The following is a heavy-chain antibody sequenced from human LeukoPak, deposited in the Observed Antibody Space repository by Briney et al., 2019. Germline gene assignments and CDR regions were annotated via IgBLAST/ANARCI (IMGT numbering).Heavy chain of an antibody. V-gene: IGHV3-48*04. CDR2: ISSSGSTI. D-gene: IGHD3-22*01. CDR3: AREPRYYYDSSGYPRGFDY. Sequence: PGGSLRLSCAASGFTFSSYVMHWVRQAPGKGLEWVSYISSSGSTIYYADSVKGRFTISRDNAKNSLYLQMNSLRAEDTAVYYCAREPRYYYDSSGYPRGFDYWGQGTLVTVSS. J-gene: IGHJ4*02. CDR1: GFTFSSYV.